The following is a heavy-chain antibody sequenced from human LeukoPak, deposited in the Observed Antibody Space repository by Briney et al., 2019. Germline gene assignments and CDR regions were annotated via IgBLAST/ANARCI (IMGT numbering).Heavy chain of an antibody. CDR2: MYYSGST. CDR3: ARLGNWNGGY. Sequence: SETLSLTCTVSGGSFSSFFWSWIRQPPGKGLEWIGYMYYSGSTNYNPSLKSRVTISVDTSEKQFSLKLSSVTAADTAVYYCARLGNWNGGYWGQGTLVTVSS. D-gene: IGHD1-20*01. CDR1: GGSFSSFF. V-gene: IGHV4-59*08. J-gene: IGHJ4*02.